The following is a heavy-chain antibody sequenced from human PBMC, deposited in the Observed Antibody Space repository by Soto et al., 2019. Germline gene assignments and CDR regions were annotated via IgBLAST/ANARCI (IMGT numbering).Heavy chain of an antibody. CDR2: ISSSSSTI. Sequence: GGSLRLSCAASGFTFSNYGMNWVRQAPGKGLEWVSYISSSSSTINYAESVKGRFTISRDNAKNSLYLQMNSLRAEDTAVYYWASTRRDGYNNYYYYYGMDVWGQGTTVTVSS. CDR3: ASTRRDGYNNYYYYYGMDV. V-gene: IGHV3-48*01. CDR1: GFTFSNYG. D-gene: IGHD5-12*01. J-gene: IGHJ6*02.